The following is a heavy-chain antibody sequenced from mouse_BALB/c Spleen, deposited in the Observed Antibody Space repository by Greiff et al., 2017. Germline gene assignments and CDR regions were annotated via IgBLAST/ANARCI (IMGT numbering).Heavy chain of an antibody. CDR2: ISYSGST. CDR1: GYSITSDYA. J-gene: IGHJ4*01. CDR3: ARSPDGYYFWADY. V-gene: IGHV3-2*02. Sequence: EVMLVESGPGLVKPSQSLSLTCTVTGYSITSDYAWNWIRQFPGNKLEWMGYISYSGSTSYNPSLKSRISITRDTSKNQFFLQLNSVTTEDTATYYCARSPDGYYFWADYWGQGTSVTVSS. D-gene: IGHD2-3*01.